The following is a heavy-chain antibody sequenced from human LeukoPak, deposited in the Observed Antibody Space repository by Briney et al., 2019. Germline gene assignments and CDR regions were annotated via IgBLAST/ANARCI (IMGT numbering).Heavy chain of an antibody. V-gene: IGHV2-5*01. D-gene: IGHD2-2*01. CDR1: WFSFSRSAVG. CDR3: AHRSRVVPAATAMRRGYWYFDY. J-gene: IGHJ4*02. CDR2: INLNDDK. Sequence: SGPTLVKPPPTLTLTFTFSWFSFSRSAVGVGWIRHAPGKNLKGLGLINLNDDKRGRPSLKSRHTITKDTPKNQVVLTMPSMDPLNTATYYCAHRSRVVPAATAMRRGYWYFDYWGEGTLVTVPS.